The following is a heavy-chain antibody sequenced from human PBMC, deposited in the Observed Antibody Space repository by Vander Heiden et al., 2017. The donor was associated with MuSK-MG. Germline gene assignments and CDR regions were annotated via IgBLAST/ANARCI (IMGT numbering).Heavy chain of an antibody. CDR1: GFSLSTSGVG. J-gene: IGHJ3*02. V-gene: IGHV2-5*02. CDR3: AHILVLQNAFDI. CDR2: IYWDDDK. Sequence: QITLKESGPTLVKPTQTLTLTCTFSGFSLSTSGVGVGWIRQPPGKALEWLALIYWDDDKRYSPSLKSRLTITKDTSKNQVVLTMTNMDPVDIATYYCAHILVLQNAFDIWGQGTMVTVSS.